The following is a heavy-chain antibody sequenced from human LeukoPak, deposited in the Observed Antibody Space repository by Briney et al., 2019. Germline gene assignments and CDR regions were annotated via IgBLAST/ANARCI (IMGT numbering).Heavy chain of an antibody. D-gene: IGHD2-2*01. CDR2: IYSGGST. CDR1: GFTVSSNY. V-gene: IGHV3-53*01. J-gene: IGHJ5*02. CDR3: ARWEGCSSTSCYGNWFDP. Sequence: GGSLRLSCAASGFTVSSNYMSWVRQAPGKGLEWVSVIYSGGSTYYADSVKGRFTISRDNSKNTLYLQMNSLRAEDTAVYYCARWEGCSSTSCYGNWFDPWGQGTLVTVSS.